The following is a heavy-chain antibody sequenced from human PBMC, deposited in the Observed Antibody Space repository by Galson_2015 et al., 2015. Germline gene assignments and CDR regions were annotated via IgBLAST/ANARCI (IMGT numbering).Heavy chain of an antibody. J-gene: IGHJ4*02. CDR2: ISWNSGTK. D-gene: IGHD6-13*01. CDR3: AKSAGRTTACDLNY. Sequence: SLRLSCAASGFSFNEYAMQWVRQAPGKGLEWVSDISWNSGTKGYAASVKGRFTISRDNARNSLYLQMNSLRPEDTALYYCAKSAGRTTACDLNYWGQGTLVTVSS. CDR1: GFSFNEYA. V-gene: IGHV3-9*01.